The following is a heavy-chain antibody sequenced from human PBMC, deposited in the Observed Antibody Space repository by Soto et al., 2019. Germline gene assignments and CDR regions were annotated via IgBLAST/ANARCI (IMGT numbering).Heavy chain of an antibody. CDR2: IYPGDSDT. V-gene: IGHV5-51*01. J-gene: IGHJ4*02. D-gene: IGHD3-10*01. Sequence: GESLKISCNSSGYSFTTNWIGWVRQMPGKGLECMGIIYPGDSDTRYSPSFQGQVTISADKSISTAYLQWNSLKASDSDMYYCARTFKVEGSRYYFDYWGQGTLVTVSS. CDR3: ARTFKVEGSRYYFDY. CDR1: GYSFTTNW.